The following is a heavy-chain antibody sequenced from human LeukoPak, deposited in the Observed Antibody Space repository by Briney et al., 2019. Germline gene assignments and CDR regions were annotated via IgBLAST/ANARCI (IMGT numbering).Heavy chain of an antibody. CDR1: GFTFDYYE. Sequence: GGSLRLSCAASGFTFDYYEMSWVRQAPGKGLALVAGINWNGGSKGYADSGKGRFTISRDNAKNSLYLQMNSLRAEDTALYYCKGYCSSSSCHSDMDVWGQGTTVTVSS. CDR3: KGYCSSSSCHSDMDV. V-gene: IGHV3-20*04. J-gene: IGHJ6*02. CDR2: INWNGGSK. D-gene: IGHD2-2*02.